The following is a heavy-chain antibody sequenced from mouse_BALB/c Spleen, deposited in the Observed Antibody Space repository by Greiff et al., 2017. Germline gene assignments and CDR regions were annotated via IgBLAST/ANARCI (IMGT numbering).Heavy chain of an antibody. V-gene: IGHV4-1*02. CDR3: ERPYGPCYYAMDY. D-gene: IGHD1-1*02. J-gene: IGHJ4*01. Sequence: EVQLQESGGGLVQPGGSLKLSCAASGFDFSSYWMSWVRQAPGKGLEWIGEINPDSSTINYTPSRKDKFIISRDNANNTLNLQMSTVRSEDTALYNCERPYGPCYYAMDYWGQGTSVTVSS. CDR1: GFDFSSYW. CDR2: INPDSSTI.